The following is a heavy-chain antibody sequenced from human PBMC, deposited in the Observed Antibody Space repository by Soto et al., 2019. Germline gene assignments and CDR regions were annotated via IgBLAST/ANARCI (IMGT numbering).Heavy chain of an antibody. CDR2: IIPIFGTA. Sequence: VKVSCKASGGTFSSYAISWVRQAPGQGLEWMGGIIPIFGTANYAQKFQGRVTITADESTSTAYTELSSLRSEDTAVYYCARARPLELPIDYYGMDVWGQGTTVTVSS. CDR3: ARARPLELPIDYYGMDV. V-gene: IGHV1-69*01. J-gene: IGHJ6*02. CDR1: GGTFSSYA. D-gene: IGHD1-7*01.